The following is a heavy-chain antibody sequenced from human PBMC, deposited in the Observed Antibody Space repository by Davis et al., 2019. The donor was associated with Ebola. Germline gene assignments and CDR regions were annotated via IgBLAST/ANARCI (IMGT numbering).Heavy chain of an antibody. V-gene: IGHV4-34*01. J-gene: IGHJ4*02. CDR2: INHSGST. CDR1: GGSFSGYY. CDR3: ARGPATEYGSTTKDYFDY. Sequence: MPSETLSLTCAVYGGSFSGYYWSWIRQPPGKGLEWIGEINHSGSTNYNPSLKSRVTISVDTSKNQFSLKLSSVTAADTAVYYCARGPATEYGSTTKDYFDYWGQGTLVTVSS. D-gene: IGHD3-10*01.